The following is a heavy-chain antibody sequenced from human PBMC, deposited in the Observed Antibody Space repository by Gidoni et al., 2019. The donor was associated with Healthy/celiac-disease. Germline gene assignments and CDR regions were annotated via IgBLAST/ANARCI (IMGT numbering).Heavy chain of an antibody. D-gene: IGHD1-26*01. Sequence: QVPLVQSGAEVTKPGASVTVSCKDSGYTFTSDSMHWVRHAPGPGLAWMGIIKPSGGSTSYAQKFQGRVTMTRDTSTSTVYMELSSLRSEDTAVYYCARESGGSYGQHWGQGTLVTVSS. J-gene: IGHJ1*01. V-gene: IGHV1-46*01. CDR3: ARESGGSYGQH. CDR1: GYTFTSDS. CDR2: IKPSGGST.